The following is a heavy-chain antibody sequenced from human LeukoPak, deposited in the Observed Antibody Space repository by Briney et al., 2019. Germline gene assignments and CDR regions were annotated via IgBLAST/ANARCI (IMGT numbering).Heavy chain of an antibody. J-gene: IGHJ4*02. CDR3: ARGEMATAGGIDY. CDR2: INAGNGNT. Sequence: XHWXRXAPXQXXXXMGWINAGNGNTKYSQKFQGRVTITRDTSASTAYMELSSLRSEDTAVYYCARGEMATAGGIDYWGQGTLVTVSS. V-gene: IGHV1-3*01. D-gene: IGHD5-24*01.